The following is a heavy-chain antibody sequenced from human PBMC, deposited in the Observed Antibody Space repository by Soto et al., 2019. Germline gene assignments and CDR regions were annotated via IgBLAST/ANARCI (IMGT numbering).Heavy chain of an antibody. Sequence: PSETLSLTCTVPGISISSYSWSWIRQPPWKGLEWIGYIYYSGSTNYNPSLKSRVTISVDTSKNQFSLKLSSVTAADTAVYYCARHLRDCSGGSCYSDYFDYWGQGTLVTVS. CDR2: IYYSGST. D-gene: IGHD2-15*01. V-gene: IGHV4-59*08. J-gene: IGHJ4*02. CDR1: GISISSYS. CDR3: ARHLRDCSGGSCYSDYFDY.